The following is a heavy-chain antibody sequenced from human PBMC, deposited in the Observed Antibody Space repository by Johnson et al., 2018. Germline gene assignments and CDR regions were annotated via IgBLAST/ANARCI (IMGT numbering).Heavy chain of an antibody. CDR3: ARETSYYYDSSGYYYYYYDYYMDV. CDR2: ISSSSSTI. CDR1: GFTFSSYS. V-gene: IGHV3-48*01. D-gene: IGHD3-22*01. Sequence: VQLVESGGGLVQPGRSLRLSCAASGFTFSSYSMNWVRQAPGKGLEWVSYISSSSSTIYYADSVKGRFTISRDNAKNSLYLQMNSLMAEDTAVYYCARETSYYYDSSGYYYYYYDYYMDVWGKGTTVTVSS. J-gene: IGHJ6*03.